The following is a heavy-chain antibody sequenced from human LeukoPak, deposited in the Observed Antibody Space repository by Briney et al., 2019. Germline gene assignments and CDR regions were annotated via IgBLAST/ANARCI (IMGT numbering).Heavy chain of an antibody. J-gene: IGHJ4*02. CDR2: ISYDGSNK. CDR1: GFTFSSYG. CDR3: AKLPRNSGSFDY. V-gene: IGHV3-30*18. Sequence: GGSLRLSCAASGFTFSSYGMHWVRQAPAKGLEWVAVISYDGSNKYYADSVNGRFTISRDNSKNTLYLQMNSLRAEDTAVYYCAKLPRNSGSFDYWGQGTLVTVSS. D-gene: IGHD1-26*01.